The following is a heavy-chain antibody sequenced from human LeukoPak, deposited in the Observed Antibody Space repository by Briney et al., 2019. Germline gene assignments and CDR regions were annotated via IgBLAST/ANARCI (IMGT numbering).Heavy chain of an antibody. CDR1: GGSFSGYY. J-gene: IGHJ4*02. V-gene: IGHV4-59*12. CDR3: ARDVSRGGYFDY. Sequence: SETLSLTCAVYGGSFSGYYWSWIRQPPGKGLEWIGYIYYSGSTNYNPSLKSRVTISVDTSKNQFSLKLSSVTAADTAVYYCARDVSRGGYFDYWGQGTLVTVSS. CDR2: IYYSGST.